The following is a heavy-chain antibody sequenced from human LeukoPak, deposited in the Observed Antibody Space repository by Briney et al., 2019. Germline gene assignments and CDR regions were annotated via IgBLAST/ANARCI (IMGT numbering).Heavy chain of an antibody. J-gene: IGHJ4*02. Sequence: GGSLRLSCAASGFTLSNYAMSWVRQAPGKGLEWVSAISSSGGSTYYADSVKGRFTISRDTSRNSVYLQMNSLRVDDTAVYYCAKGTDGAPLCDWGQGILVTVSS. CDR1: GFTLSNYA. CDR3: AKGTDGAPLCD. CDR2: ISSSGGST. V-gene: IGHV3-23*01. D-gene: IGHD4-17*01.